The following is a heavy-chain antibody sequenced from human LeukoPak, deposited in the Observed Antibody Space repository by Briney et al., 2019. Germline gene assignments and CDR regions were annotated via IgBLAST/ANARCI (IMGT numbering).Heavy chain of an antibody. Sequence: SETLSLTCTVSGGSISSSSYYWGWIRQPPGKGLEWVGYIYYSGSTNYNPSLKSRVTISVETSKNQFSLKLSSVTAADTAVYYCARNSITMVRGVRENWFDPWGQGTLVTVSS. CDR3: ARNSITMVRGVRENWFDP. V-gene: IGHV4-61*05. CDR1: GGSISSSSYY. D-gene: IGHD3-10*01. CDR2: IYYSGST. J-gene: IGHJ5*02.